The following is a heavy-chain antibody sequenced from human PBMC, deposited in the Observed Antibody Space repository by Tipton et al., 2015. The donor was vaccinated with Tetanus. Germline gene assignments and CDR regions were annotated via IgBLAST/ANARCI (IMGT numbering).Heavy chain of an antibody. CDR2: IHYTGST. V-gene: IGHV4-59*01. D-gene: IGHD6-13*01. CDR1: GASISPYY. Sequence: GLVKPSETLSLTCAVSGASISPYYWSWIRQPPGKGLEWIGSIHYTGSTNHNPSLKSRVTISMDRSKNQISLQLTSVTAADTAVYFCAGVTAQRTELYFDHWGQGTLVTVSS. CDR3: AGVTAQRTELYFDH. J-gene: IGHJ4*02.